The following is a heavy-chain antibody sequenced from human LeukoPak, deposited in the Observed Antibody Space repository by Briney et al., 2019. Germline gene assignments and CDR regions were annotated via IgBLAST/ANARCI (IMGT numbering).Heavy chain of an antibody. CDR1: GFTFGIYN. D-gene: IGHD5-24*01. J-gene: IGHJ4*02. CDR2: ISGSSSSI. CDR3: ARGMALFDY. V-gene: IGHV3-48*04. Sequence: PGGSLRLSCAASGFTFGIYNMNWVRQAPGKGLEWISYISGSSSSIYYADSVRGRFTISRDNAKNSLYLQMNSLRAEDTALYYCARGMALFDYWGQGTLVTVSS.